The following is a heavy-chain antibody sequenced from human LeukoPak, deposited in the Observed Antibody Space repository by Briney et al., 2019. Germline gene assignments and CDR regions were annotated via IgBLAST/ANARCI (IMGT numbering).Heavy chain of an antibody. D-gene: IGHD6-13*01. J-gene: IGHJ5*02. CDR3: ARHKENVVAAGTGWFDP. CDR1: GDSSSDYD. CDR2: INYSGRT. Sequence: KPSETLSLTCTVSGDSSSDYDWSWIRQPPGQGLEWIGYINYSGRTKYNPSLKSRVAISRDTSKNQLSLKLSSVTAADTAVYYCARHKENVVAAGTGWFDPWGQGTLVTVSS. V-gene: IGHV4-59*08.